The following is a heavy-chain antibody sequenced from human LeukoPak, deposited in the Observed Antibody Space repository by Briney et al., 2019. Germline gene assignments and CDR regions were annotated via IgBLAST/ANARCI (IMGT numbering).Heavy chain of an antibody. CDR3: AKGLWDYYGSGIMYYTMDV. V-gene: IGHV3-23*01. CDR2: ISGSGGST. J-gene: IGHJ6*02. CDR1: GFSFSKYI. D-gene: IGHD3-10*01. Sequence: PGGSLRLSCAASGFSFSKYIMSWVRQAPGKGLFWVSAISGSGGSTYHADSVKGRFAISRDNSKNTLYLQMNNLRAEDTAIYYCAKGLWDYYGSGIMYYTMDVWGQGTTVTVSS.